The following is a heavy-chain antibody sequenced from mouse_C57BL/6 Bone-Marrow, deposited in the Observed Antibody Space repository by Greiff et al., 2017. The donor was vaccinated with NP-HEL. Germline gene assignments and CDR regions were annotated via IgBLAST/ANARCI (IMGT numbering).Heavy chain of an antibody. D-gene: IGHD2-1*01. CDR2: IYPGDGDT. J-gene: IGHJ2*01. CDR1: GYAFSSSW. V-gene: IGHV1-82*01. CDR3: ARRAGNYAYFDY. Sequence: QVQLKESGPELVKPGASVKISCKASGYAFSSSWMNWVKQRPGKGLEWIGRIYPGDGDTNYNGKFKGKATLTADKSSSTAYMQLSSLTSEASAVYFCARRAGNYAYFDYWGQGTTLTVSS.